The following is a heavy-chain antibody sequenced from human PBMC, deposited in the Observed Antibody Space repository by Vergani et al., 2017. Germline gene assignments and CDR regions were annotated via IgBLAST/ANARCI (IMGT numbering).Heavy chain of an antibody. D-gene: IGHD3-10*01. CDR2: IYYSGST. Sequence: QLQLQESGPGLVKPSETLSLTCTVSGGSISSSSYYWGWIRQPPGKGLEWIWSIYYSGSTNYNPSLKSRVTISVSTSKNQFYLKLSSVTAADTAVYYCATGMVRGVIIKRTMDVWGKGTTVTVSS. CDR3: ATGMVRGVIIKRTMDV. V-gene: IGHV4-39*07. CDR1: GGSISSSSYY. J-gene: IGHJ6*03.